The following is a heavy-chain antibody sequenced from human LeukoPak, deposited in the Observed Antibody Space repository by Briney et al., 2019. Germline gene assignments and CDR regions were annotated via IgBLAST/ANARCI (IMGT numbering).Heavy chain of an antibody. CDR3: AREGYCSGGSCRKDFDY. J-gene: IGHJ4*02. Sequence: ASVNVSCKASGYTLTSYGISWVRQAAGQELEGMGWFSAYNGNTKYAQKLQGRVTMTTDTSTSTAYMELRSLRSDDTAVYYCAREGYCSGGSCRKDFDYWGQGTLVTVSS. CDR1: GYTLTSYG. D-gene: IGHD2-15*01. CDR2: FSAYNGNT. V-gene: IGHV1-18*01.